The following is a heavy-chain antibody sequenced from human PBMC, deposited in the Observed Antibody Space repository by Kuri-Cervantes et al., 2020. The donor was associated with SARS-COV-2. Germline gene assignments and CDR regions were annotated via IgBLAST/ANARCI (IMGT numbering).Heavy chain of an antibody. V-gene: IGHV4-61*02. CDR3: ARGTVGAPGGGMDV. CDR1: GGSISSGSYY. J-gene: IGHJ6*02. Sequence: LRLSCTVSGGSISSGSYYWSWIRQPAGKGLEWIGRIYTSGSTNYNPSLKSRVTISADTSKNQFSLKLSSVTAADTAVYYCARGTVGAPGGGMDVWGQGTTVTVSS. CDR2: IYTSGST. D-gene: IGHD1-26*01.